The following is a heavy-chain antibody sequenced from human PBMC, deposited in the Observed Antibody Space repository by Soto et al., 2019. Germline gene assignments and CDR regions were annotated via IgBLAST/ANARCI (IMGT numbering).Heavy chain of an antibody. CDR3: ARGLGYSYGPRGYYYYYMDV. J-gene: IGHJ6*03. V-gene: IGHV4-34*01. CDR2: INHSGST. D-gene: IGHD5-18*01. Sequence: SETLSLTCAVYGGSFSGYYWSWIRQPPGKGLEWIGEINHSGSTNYNPSLKSRVTISVDTSKNQFSLKLSSVTAADTAVYYCARGLGYSYGPRGYYYYYMDVWGKGTTVTVSS. CDR1: GGSFSGYY.